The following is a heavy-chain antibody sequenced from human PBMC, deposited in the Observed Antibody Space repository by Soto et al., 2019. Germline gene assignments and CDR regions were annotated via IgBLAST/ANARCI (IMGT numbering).Heavy chain of an antibody. Sequence: GGSLRLSCAASGFTFSSYAMSWVRQAPGKGLEWVSAISGSGGSTYYADSVKGRFTISRDNSKNTLYLQMNSLRAEDTAVYYCAKEFLRYCSGGSCQELVASGKDDAFDIWGQGTMVTVSS. D-gene: IGHD2-15*01. V-gene: IGHV3-23*01. CDR1: GFTFSSYA. CDR3: AKEFLRYCSGGSCQELVASGKDDAFDI. CDR2: ISGSGGST. J-gene: IGHJ3*02.